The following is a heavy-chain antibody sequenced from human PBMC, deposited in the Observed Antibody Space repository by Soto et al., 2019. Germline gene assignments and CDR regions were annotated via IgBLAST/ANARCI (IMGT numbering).Heavy chain of an antibody. Sequence: WIRQPPGKGLEYVSGISSNGVGTYYANSVQGRFTISRDNSKNTVYLQMGSLRPEDMAVYYCARRARPDFYYMDVWGKGTTVTVSS. CDR3: ARRARPDFYYMDV. J-gene: IGHJ6*03. CDR2: ISSNGVGT. D-gene: IGHD6-6*01. V-gene: IGHV3-64*01.